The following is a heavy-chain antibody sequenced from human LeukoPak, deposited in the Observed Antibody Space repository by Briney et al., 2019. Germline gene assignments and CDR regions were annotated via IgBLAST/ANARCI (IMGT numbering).Heavy chain of an antibody. Sequence: SETLSLTCTVSVYSISSGYNWDWIRQPPGKGLEWIGSIYHSGSTYYNPSLKSRVTISVDTSKNQFSLKLSSVTAADTAVYYCARGQYLVYWGQGTLVTVSS. J-gene: IGHJ4*02. CDR3: ARGQYLVY. CDR1: VYSISSGYN. D-gene: IGHD2-2*01. V-gene: IGHV4-38-2*02. CDR2: IYHSGST.